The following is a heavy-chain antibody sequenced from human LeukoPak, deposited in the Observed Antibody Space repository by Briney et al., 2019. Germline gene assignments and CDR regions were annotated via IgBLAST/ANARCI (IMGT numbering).Heavy chain of an antibody. CDR3: VRDPGRFGELSAFDI. V-gene: IGHV4-59*01. D-gene: IGHD3-10*01. CDR1: GGSISSYY. Sequence: SETLSLTCTVSGGSISSYYWSWIRQPPGKGLEWIGYIYYSGSTNYNPSLKSRVTISVDTSKNQFSLKLSSVTAADTAVYYCVRDPGRFGELSAFDIWGQGTMVTVSS. J-gene: IGHJ3*02. CDR2: IYYSGST.